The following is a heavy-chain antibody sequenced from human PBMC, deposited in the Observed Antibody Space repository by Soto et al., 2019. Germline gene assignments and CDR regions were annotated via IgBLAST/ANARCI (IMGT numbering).Heavy chain of an antibody. CDR1: GFTFSSYA. Sequence: EVQLLESGGGLVQPGGSLRLSCAASGFTFSSYAMSWVRQAPGKGLEWVSAISGSGGSTYYADSVKGRFTISRDNSKNTLYLQRNSLRAEDTAVYYCAKGGGYSYGYFDYWGQGTLVTVSS. V-gene: IGHV3-23*01. CDR2: ISGSGGST. D-gene: IGHD5-18*01. J-gene: IGHJ4*02. CDR3: AKGGGYSYGYFDY.